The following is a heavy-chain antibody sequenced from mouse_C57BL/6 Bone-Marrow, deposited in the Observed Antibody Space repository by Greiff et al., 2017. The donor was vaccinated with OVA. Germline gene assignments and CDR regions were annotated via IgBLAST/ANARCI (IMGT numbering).Heavy chain of an antibody. Sequence: VQLQQSGAELVRPGASVKLSCKASGYTFTDYYINWVKQRPGQGLEWIARIYPGSGNTYYNEKFKGKATLTAEKSSSTAYMQLSSLTSEDSAVYFCARVDFYWYFDVWGTGTTVTVSS. CDR1: GYTFTDYY. J-gene: IGHJ1*03. CDR3: ARVDFYWYFDV. CDR2: IYPGSGNT. V-gene: IGHV1-76*01.